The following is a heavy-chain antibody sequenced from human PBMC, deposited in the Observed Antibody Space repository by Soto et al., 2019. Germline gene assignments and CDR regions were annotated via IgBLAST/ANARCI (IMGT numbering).Heavy chain of an antibody. V-gene: IGHV1-46*01. J-gene: IGHJ5*02. CDR3: ARDGARRYYYDSSGYLSWFDP. CDR1: GYTFTSYY. D-gene: IGHD3-22*01. CDR2: INPSGGST. Sequence: QVQLVQSGAEVKKPGASVKVSCKASGYTFTSYYMHWVRQAPGQGLEWMGIINPSGGSTSYAQKFQGRVTMTRDTSASTVYMELSSLRSEDTAVYYCARDGARRYYYDSSGYLSWFDPWGQGTLVTVSS.